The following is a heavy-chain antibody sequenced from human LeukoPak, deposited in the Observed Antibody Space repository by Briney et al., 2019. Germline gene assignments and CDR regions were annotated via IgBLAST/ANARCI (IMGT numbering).Heavy chain of an antibody. CDR1: GFTFSSYG. CDR3: ARELLDNYFDY. V-gene: IGHV3-30*03. CDR2: ISYDGSNK. J-gene: IGHJ4*02. D-gene: IGHD2-21*02. Sequence: PGGSLRLSCAASGFTFSSYGMHWVRQAPGKGLEWVAVISYDGSNKYYADSVKGRFTISRDNSKNTLYLQMNSLRAEDTAVYYCARELLDNYFDYWDQGTLVTVSS.